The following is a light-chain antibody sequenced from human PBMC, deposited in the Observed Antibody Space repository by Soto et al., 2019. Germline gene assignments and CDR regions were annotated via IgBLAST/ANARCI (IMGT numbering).Light chain of an antibody. Sequence: IRLPQSPATLSLSPGERATLSCRASQSVSSYLAWYQQKPGQAPRLLIYDASNRATGIPARFSGSGSGTDFTLTISSLEPEDFAVYYCQQRSNWPPITFGQGTRLEIK. J-gene: IGKJ5*01. CDR2: DAS. CDR3: QQRSNWPPIT. CDR1: QSVSSY. V-gene: IGKV3-11*01.